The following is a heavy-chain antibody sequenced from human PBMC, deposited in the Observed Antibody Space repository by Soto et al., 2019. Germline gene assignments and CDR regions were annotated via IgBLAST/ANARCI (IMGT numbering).Heavy chain of an antibody. V-gene: IGHV3-21*01. CDR2: ISSSSSYI. Sequence: EVQLVESGGGLVKPGGSLRLSCAASGFTFSSYSMNWVRQAPGKGLEWVSSISSSSSYIYYADSVKGRFTISRDNAKNSLYLQMNSLRAEDTAVYYCARDGSSGWYGYYFDYWGQGTPVTVSS. CDR3: ARDGSSGWYGYYFDY. J-gene: IGHJ4*02. D-gene: IGHD6-19*01. CDR1: GFTFSSYS.